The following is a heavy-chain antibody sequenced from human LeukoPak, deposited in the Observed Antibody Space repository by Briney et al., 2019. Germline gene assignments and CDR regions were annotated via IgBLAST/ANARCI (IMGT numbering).Heavy chain of an antibody. V-gene: IGHV3-30*03. D-gene: IGHD3-9*01. J-gene: IGHJ4*02. CDR2: ISYDGSDK. CDR1: RFTFSNYV. CDR3: ARGGWLRYFDWLLREIDY. Sequence: GGSLRLSCAASRFTFSNYVMHWVRQAPGKGLEWVAVISYDGSDKYYADSVKGRFTISRDNAKNSLYLQMNSLRAEDTAVYYCARGGWLRYFDWLLREIDYWGQGTLVTVSS.